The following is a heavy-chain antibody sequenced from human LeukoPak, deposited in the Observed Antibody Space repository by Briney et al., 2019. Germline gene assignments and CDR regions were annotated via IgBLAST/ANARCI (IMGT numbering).Heavy chain of an antibody. D-gene: IGHD5-12*01. CDR2: IYYSGST. CDR3: ASPRPDIVATPYYFDY. J-gene: IGHJ4*02. Sequence: SETLSLTCNVSGGSISSSSYYWGWIRQPPGKGLEWIGSIYYSGSTYYNPSLKSRVTISVDTSKNQFSLKLSSVTAADTAVYYCASPRPDIVATPYYFDYWGQGTLVTVSS. V-gene: IGHV4-39*01. CDR1: GGSISSSSYY.